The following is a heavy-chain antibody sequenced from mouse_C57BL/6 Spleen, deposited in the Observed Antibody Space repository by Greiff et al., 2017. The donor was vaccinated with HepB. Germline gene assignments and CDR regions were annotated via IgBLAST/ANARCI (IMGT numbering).Heavy chain of an antibody. CDR1: GYTFTSYW. D-gene: IGHD1-1*01. V-gene: IGHV1-7*01. CDR2: INPSSGYT. Sequence: QVQLQQSGAELAKPGASVKLSCKAPGYTFTSYWMHWVKQRPGQGLEWIGYINPSSGYTKYNQKFKDKATLTADKSSSTAYMQLSSLTYEDSAVYYCARFGSSYVRAMDYWGQGTSVTVSS. CDR3: ARFGSSYVRAMDY. J-gene: IGHJ4*01.